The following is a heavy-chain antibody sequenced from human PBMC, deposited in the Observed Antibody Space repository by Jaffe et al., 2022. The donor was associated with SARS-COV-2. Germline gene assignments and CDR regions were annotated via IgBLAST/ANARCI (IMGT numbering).Heavy chain of an antibody. CDR2: IYPGDSDT. J-gene: IGHJ3*02. CDR1: GYSFTSYW. D-gene: IGHD3-16*02. Sequence: EVQLVQSGAEVKKPGESLKISCKGSGYSFTSYWIGWVRQMPGKGLEWMGIIYPGDSDTRYSPSFQGQVTISADKSISTAYLQWSSLKASDTAMYYCARAITFGGVIAKCDAFDIWGQGTMVTVSS. V-gene: IGHV5-51*01. CDR3: ARAITFGGVIAKCDAFDI.